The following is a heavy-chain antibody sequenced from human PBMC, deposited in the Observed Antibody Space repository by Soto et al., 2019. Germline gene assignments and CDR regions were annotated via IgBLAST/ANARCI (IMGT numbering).Heavy chain of an antibody. D-gene: IGHD7-27*01. V-gene: IGHV3-74*01. Sequence: EVQLVESGGALVQPGGSLRLSCAASGFTFSSYWMHWVRQAPGKGLVWVSRINSDGSSTSYADSVKGRFTISRDNAKNPLFLQMNSLRAEDTAVYYCASSPLTPFDYWGQGTLVTVPS. CDR2: INSDGSST. J-gene: IGHJ4*02. CDR3: ASSPLTPFDY. CDR1: GFTFSSYW.